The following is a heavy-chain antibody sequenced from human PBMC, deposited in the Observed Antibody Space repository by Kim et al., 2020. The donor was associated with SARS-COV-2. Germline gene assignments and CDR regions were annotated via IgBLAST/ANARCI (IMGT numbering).Heavy chain of an antibody. CDR1: GFTFGDYA. J-gene: IGHJ6*02. D-gene: IGHD6-13*01. CDR3: AKDIGSSSWNGMGGMDV. Sequence: GGSLRLSCVASGFTFGDYAMHWVRQAPGKGLEWVSGISWNSGSIGYADSVKGRFTISRDNAKNSLYLQMNSLRAEDTALYYCAKDIGSSSWNGMGGMDVWGQGTTVTVSS. CDR2: ISWNSGSI. V-gene: IGHV3-9*01.